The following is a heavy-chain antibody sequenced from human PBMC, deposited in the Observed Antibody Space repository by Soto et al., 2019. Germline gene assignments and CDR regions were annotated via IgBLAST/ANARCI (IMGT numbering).Heavy chain of an antibody. CDR2: IYYSGST. V-gene: IGHV4-59*01. Sequence: PSETLSLTCTVSGGSISSYYWSWIRQPPGKGPEWIGYIYYSGSTNYNPSLKSRVTISVDTSKNQFSLKLSSVTAADTAVYYCAREGPVVPAAIGYYYGLDVWGHGTTVTVSS. CDR1: GGSISSYY. J-gene: IGHJ6*02. CDR3: AREGPVVPAAIGYYYGLDV. D-gene: IGHD2-2*01.